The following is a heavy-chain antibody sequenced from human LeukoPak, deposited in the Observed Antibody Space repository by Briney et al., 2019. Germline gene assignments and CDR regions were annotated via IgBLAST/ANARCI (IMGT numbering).Heavy chain of an antibody. J-gene: IGHJ3*02. CDR1: GYTFTSYG. CDR2: ISAYNGNT. D-gene: IGHD3-22*01. Sequence: GASVKVSCKASGYTFTSYGISWVRQAPGQGLERMGWISAYNGNTNYAQKLQGRVTMTTDTSTSTAYMALRSLRSDHTAVYYCARDLPTYYYDSSFDAFEIWGQGTMVTVSS. V-gene: IGHV1-18*01. CDR3: ARDLPTYYYDSSFDAFEI.